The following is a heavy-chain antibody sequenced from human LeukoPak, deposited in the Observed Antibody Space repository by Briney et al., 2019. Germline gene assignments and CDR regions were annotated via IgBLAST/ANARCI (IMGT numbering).Heavy chain of an antibody. CDR3: AKGAAAGLVDWFDP. D-gene: IGHD6-13*01. J-gene: IGHJ5*02. CDR1: GFTFSSYA. Sequence: GGSLRLSCAASGFTFSSYAMMWVRQAPGKGLEWVSTVSGSAGGTYYADSVKGRFTISRDNSKNTQYLLMNSLRAEDTAVYYCAKGAAAGLVDWFDPWGQGTLVAVSS. V-gene: IGHV3-23*01. CDR2: VSGSAGGT.